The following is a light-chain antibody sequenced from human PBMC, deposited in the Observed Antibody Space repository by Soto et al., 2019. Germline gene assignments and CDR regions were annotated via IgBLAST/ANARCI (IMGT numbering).Light chain of an antibody. V-gene: IGKV1-5*01. J-gene: IGKJ1*01. CDR3: QQYYSYPRT. CDR1: QSISSW. CDR2: DAS. Sequence: GDRVTITCLASQSISSWLAWYQQKPGKAPKLLIYDASSLESGVPSRFSGSGSGTEFTLTISSLQPDDFATYYCQQYYSYPRTFGQGTKVDIK.